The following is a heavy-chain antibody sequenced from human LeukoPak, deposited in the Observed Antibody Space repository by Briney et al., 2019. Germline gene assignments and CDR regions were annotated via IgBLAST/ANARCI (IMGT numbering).Heavy chain of an antibody. Sequence: SETLSLTCTVSGGSISNYYWSWIRQPPGKGLEWIGYIHYSGSTNYNPSLKSRLTISVDTSKNQFSLKLTSVTAADTAVYYCARQEGGFDPWGQGSLVTASS. CDR1: GGSISNYY. CDR3: ARQEGGFDP. V-gene: IGHV4-59*08. D-gene: IGHD1-26*01. J-gene: IGHJ5*02. CDR2: IHYSGST.